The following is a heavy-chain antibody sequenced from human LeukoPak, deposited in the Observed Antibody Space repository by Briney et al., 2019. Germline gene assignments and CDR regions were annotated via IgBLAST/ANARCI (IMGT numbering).Heavy chain of an antibody. CDR1: GFTFSSYA. D-gene: IGHD3-22*01. CDR2: ISGSGGST. V-gene: IGHV3-23*01. CDR3: AKGAADYYDSSGYSRD. J-gene: IGHJ4*02. Sequence: GGSLRLSCAASGFTFSSYAMSWVRQAPGKGLEWVSAISGSGGSTYYADSVKGRFTISRDNSKNTLYLQMNSLRAEDTAVYYCAKGAADYYDSSGYSRDWGQGTLVTVSS.